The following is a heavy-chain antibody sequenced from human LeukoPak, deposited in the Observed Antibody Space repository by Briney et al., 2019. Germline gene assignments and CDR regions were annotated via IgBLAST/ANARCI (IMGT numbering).Heavy chain of an antibody. CDR1: GASFTTHY. CDR3: ATDSLSMNAFDA. J-gene: IGHJ3*01. Sequence: SETLSLSCTVSGASFTTHYWSWIRQPPGKGLEWIGYISYVGSTNYSPSLKSRVTISIDTSKNEVSLMLTSVTAADTAVYYCATDSLSMNAFDAWGQGTMVTVSS. D-gene: IGHD3-22*01. V-gene: IGHV4-59*11. CDR2: ISYVGST.